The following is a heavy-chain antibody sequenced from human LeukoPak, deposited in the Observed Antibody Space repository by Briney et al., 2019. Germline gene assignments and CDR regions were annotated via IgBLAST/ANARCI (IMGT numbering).Heavy chain of an antibody. CDR1: GASISTYY. D-gene: IGHD3-10*01. V-gene: IGHV4-4*07. Sequence: PSETLSLTCTVYGASISTYYWSWIRQPAGEGLEWIGRIYTSGNTDYNPSLKSRVTMSVDTSEKQFSLKLSSVTAADTAVYFCARDHGSGSQRYFDYWGQGTLVTVSS. CDR3: ARDHGSGSQRYFDY. J-gene: IGHJ4*02. CDR2: IYTSGNT.